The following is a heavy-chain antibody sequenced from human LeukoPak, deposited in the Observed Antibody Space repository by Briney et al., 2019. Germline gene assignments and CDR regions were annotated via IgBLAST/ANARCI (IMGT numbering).Heavy chain of an antibody. CDR3: ATDGMVRGPDAWFDS. CDR1: GGSISSSNW. CDR2: IYHSGST. V-gene: IGHV4-4*02. J-gene: IGHJ5*01. Sequence: SETLSLTCAVSGGSISSSNWWSWVRQPPGKGLEWIGEIYHSGSTNYNPSLKSRVTISVDTSKNQFSLNLTSVTAADTAVYYCATDGMVRGPDAWFDSWGQGTLVTVSS. D-gene: IGHD3-10*01.